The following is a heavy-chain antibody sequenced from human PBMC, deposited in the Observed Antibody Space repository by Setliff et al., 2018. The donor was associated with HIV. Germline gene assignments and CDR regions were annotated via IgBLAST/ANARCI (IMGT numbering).Heavy chain of an antibody. CDR2: VYHTGST. CDR3: ARRGSGFFHYYYYMDV. D-gene: IGHD3-10*01. V-gene: IGHV4-38-2*01. CDR1: GYSMSSGYY. J-gene: IGHJ6*03. Sequence: SETLSLTCGVSGYSMSSGYYWGWIRQPPGKGLEWIGNVYHTGSTYYNPSLKSRVTISVDTSKNQFSLKLSSVTAADTAVYYCARRGSGFFHYYYYMDVWGKGTTVTVSS.